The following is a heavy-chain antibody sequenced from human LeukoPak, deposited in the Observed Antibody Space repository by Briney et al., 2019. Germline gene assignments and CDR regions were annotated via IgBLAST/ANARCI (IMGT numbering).Heavy chain of an antibody. J-gene: IGHJ3*02. CDR2: IYPGDSDT. D-gene: IGHD5-18*01. V-gene: IGHV5-51*01. CDR1: GYSFTSYW. CDR3: ARLGYTAMAADAFDI. Sequence: GESLKISCKGSGYSFTSYWIGWVRQMPGRGLEWMGIIYPGDSDTRYSPSFQGQVTISADKSISTAYLQWSSLKASDAAMYYCARLGYTAMAADAFDIWGQGTMVTVSS.